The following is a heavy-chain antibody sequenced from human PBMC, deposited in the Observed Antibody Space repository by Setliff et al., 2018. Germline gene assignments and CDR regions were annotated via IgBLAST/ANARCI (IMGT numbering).Heavy chain of an antibody. Sequence: PSETLSLTCTVSGGSISSYYWSWIRQPPGKGLEWIGYIYYSGSINYNPSLKSRLTISRDTSKNQVSLKLNSVTATDTAVYYCARDLGHGGDSDYWGQGILVTVSS. CDR1: GGSISSYY. CDR3: ARDLGHGGDSDY. CDR2: IYYSGSI. J-gene: IGHJ4*02. V-gene: IGHV4-59*12. D-gene: IGHD2-21*02.